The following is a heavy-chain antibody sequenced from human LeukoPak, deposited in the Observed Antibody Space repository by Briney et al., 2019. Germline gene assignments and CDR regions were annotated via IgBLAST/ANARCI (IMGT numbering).Heavy chain of an antibody. J-gene: IGHJ4*02. V-gene: IGHV4-59*11. Sequence: PETLSLTCTVSGGSISGHYWSWIRQPPGKGLEWIGYIYYSGNTNYNPSLKSRLTISVDTSKNQFSLKLSSVTAADTAVYYCARGDSSGYYYAVYFDYWGQGTLVTVSS. CDR2: IYYSGNT. CDR3: ARGDSSGYYYAVYFDY. D-gene: IGHD3-22*01. CDR1: GGSISGHY.